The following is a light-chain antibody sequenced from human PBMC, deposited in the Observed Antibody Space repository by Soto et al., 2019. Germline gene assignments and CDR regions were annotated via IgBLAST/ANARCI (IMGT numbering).Light chain of an antibody. V-gene: IGKV1-39*01. CDR2: AAS. CDR3: LQSDSSPYT. J-gene: IGKJ2*01. Sequence: DSPVTQSPSSLSASVGDRVTISCRTSQSISRYLHWYQHRPGKAPNLLIYAASSLQSGVSSRFSGSGSGTDFTLTISDLQPEDFATYYCLQSDSSPYTFGQGTKLEI. CDR1: QSISRY.